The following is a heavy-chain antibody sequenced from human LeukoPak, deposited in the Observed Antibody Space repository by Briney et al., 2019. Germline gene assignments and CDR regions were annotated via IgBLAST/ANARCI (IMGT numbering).Heavy chain of an antibody. CDR1: GGTFSSYA. Sequence: GASVKVSCKASGGTFSSYAISWVRQAPGQGLEWMGGIIPIFGTANYAQKFQGRVTITADESTSTAYMGLSSLRSEDTAVYYCARGGYCSGGSCYQFHPWGQGTLVTVSS. V-gene: IGHV1-69*01. D-gene: IGHD2-15*01. J-gene: IGHJ5*02. CDR3: ARGGYCSGGSCYQFHP. CDR2: IIPIFGTA.